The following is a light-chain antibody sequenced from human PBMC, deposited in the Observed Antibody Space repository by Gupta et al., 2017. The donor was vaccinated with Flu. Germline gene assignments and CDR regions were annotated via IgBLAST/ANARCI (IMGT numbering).Light chain of an antibody. CDR3: MQALQTSFT. CDR1: QSLLHSNGYKY. J-gene: IGKJ3*01. V-gene: IGKV2-28*01. Sequence: DIVMTQSPLSLPVTPGEPASISCRSSQSLLHSNGYKYLDWYLQKPGQSPQLLIYLGSNRASGVPDRFSGSGSGTDFTLKISRVEAEDVGVYYCMQALQTSFTFGPGTKVDLK. CDR2: LGS.